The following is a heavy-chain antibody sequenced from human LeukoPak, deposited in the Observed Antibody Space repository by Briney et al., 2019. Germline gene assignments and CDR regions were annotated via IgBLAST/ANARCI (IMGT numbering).Heavy chain of an antibody. J-gene: IGHJ6*02. V-gene: IGHV3-53*01. Sequence: PGGSLRLSCAASGFTVSSSYMTWVRQAPGKGLEWVSVIYSDGSTYYADSVKGRFTISRDNSMNTLYLRMNSLRAEDTAVYYCARDRVKRGYSYGIPLYGMDVWGQGTTVTVSS. CDR3: ARDRVKRGYSYGIPLYGMDV. CDR2: IYSDGST. CDR1: GFTVSSSY. D-gene: IGHD5-18*01.